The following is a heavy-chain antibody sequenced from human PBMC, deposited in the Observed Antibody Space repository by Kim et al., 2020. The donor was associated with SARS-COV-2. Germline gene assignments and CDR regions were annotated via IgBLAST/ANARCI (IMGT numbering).Heavy chain of an antibody. V-gene: IGHV3-23*01. Sequence: GGSLRLSCAASGSTFSSYAMSWVRQAPGKGLEWVSTIIGSGGTTYYADSVKGRFTISRDNSKSTLYLQMNSLRAEDTAVYYCAHYYCSGGTCYRYFDLWGRGTLVTDSS. CDR3: AHYYCSGGTCYRYFDL. CDR2: IIGSGGTT. CDR1: GSTFSSYA. D-gene: IGHD2-15*01. J-gene: IGHJ2*01.